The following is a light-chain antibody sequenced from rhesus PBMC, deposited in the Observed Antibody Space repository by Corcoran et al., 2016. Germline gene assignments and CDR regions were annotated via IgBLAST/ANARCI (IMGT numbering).Light chain of an antibody. CDR3: PHYYSTPWT. Sequence: DIQMTQSPSSLSASVGDRVTITCRASQGITNDLAWYQQKPGETPKLLIYEASSLQSGIPSRFSGSGSWTDFTLTIRRLQSEDFATYYCPHYYSTPWTFGQGTKVEIK. V-gene: IGKV1S17*01. CDR2: EAS. J-gene: IGKJ1*01. CDR1: QGITND.